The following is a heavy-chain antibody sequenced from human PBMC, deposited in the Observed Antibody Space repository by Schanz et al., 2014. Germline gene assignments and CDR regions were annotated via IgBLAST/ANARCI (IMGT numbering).Heavy chain of an antibody. V-gene: IGHV3-11*04. D-gene: IGHD3-10*01. CDR1: GFSFSDSF. Sequence: PGGSLRLSCVASGFSFSDSFMSWIRQTPEKGLEWIAFMSHSGGVIYYAESVKGRFTISRDNAKNSLFLHMNSLRAEDTAVYYCVRDILHRVYDSGSPWGQGTLVTVSS. CDR2: MSHSGGVI. J-gene: IGHJ5*02. CDR3: VRDILHRVYDSGSP.